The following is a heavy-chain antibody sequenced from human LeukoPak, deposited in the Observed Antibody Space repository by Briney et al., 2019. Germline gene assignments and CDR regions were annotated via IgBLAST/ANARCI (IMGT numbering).Heavy chain of an antibody. CDR1: GFTFSSYG. Sequence: GGSLRLSCAASGFTFSSYGMHWVRQAPGKGLEWVSSISSSSSYIYYADSVKGRFTISRDNAKNSLYLQMNSLRAEDTAVYYCARGLYSSLYYFDYWGQGTLVTVSS. V-gene: IGHV3-21*04. CDR3: ARGLYSSLYYFDY. D-gene: IGHD6-6*01. CDR2: ISSSSSYI. J-gene: IGHJ4*02.